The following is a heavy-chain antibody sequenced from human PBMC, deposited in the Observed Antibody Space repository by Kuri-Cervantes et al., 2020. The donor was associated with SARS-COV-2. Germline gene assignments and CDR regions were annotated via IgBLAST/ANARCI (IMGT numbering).Heavy chain of an antibody. Sequence: GGSLRLSCTASGFTVGDYAMSWVRQAQGKGLEWVGFIRSKAYGGTTEYAASVKGRFTISRDDSKSIAYLQMNSLKTEDTAVYYCTRDDFWSGYYAPGHYYYMDVWGKGTTVTVSS. CDR3: TRDDFWSGYYAPGHYYYMDV. D-gene: IGHD3-3*01. CDR2: IRSKAYGGTT. CDR1: GFTVGDYA. V-gene: IGHV3-49*04. J-gene: IGHJ6*03.